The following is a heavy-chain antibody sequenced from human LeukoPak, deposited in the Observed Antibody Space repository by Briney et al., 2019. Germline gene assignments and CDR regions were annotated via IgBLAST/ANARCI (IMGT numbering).Heavy chain of an antibody. CDR3: ARDVLSSSNC. CDR2: INYSGHT. J-gene: IGHJ4*02. D-gene: IGHD6-13*01. V-gene: IGHV4-39*07. CDR1: GGSVSSSSTF. Sequence: SETLSLTCTVSGGSVSSSSTFWGWIRQPPGKGLEWIGRINYSGHTYYSPSIKSRVTISVDTSKNQFSLKLSSVTAADTAVYYCARDVLSSSNCWGQGTLVTVSS.